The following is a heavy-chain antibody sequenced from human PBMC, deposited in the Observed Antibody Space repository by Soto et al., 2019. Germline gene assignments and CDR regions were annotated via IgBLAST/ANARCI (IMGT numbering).Heavy chain of an antibody. CDR1: GGSISSGGYY. V-gene: IGHV4-31*03. J-gene: IGHJ4*02. D-gene: IGHD3-10*01. CDR2: IYYSGST. Sequence: SETLSLTCTVSGGSISSGGYYWSWIRQHPGKGLEWIGYIYYSGSTYYNPSLKSRLTISVDTSKNQFSLKLSSVTAADTAVYYCARGRRYYGSGSYNFDYWGQGTLVTVSS. CDR3: ARGRRYYGSGSYNFDY.